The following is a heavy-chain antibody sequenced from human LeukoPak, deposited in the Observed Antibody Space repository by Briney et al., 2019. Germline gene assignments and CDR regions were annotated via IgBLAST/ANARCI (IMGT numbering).Heavy chain of an antibody. J-gene: IGHJ4*02. V-gene: IGHV3-53*01. CDR2: IYSGGST. CDR1: GFTVSSNY. Sequence: GGSLRLSCAACGFTVSSNYMSWVRQAPGKGLEWVSVIYSGGSTYYADSVRGRFTISRDNSKNTLYLQMNSLRAEDTAVYYCARESYGDYYFDYWGQGTLVTVSS. D-gene: IGHD4-17*01. CDR3: ARESYGDYYFDY.